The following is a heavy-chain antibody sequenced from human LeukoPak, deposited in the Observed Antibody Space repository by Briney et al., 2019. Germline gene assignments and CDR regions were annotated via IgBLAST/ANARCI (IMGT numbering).Heavy chain of an antibody. Sequence: GESLKIPCKGSGYCFISYWLAWVRHMPGKGLEWMGLLYPGDSGTRYSPYFQGRVTITADKSISTTYLQWSSLKPSDTAMFYCARSYNRGGSYFSALDIWGQGTMVTVSS. J-gene: IGHJ3*02. V-gene: IGHV5-51*01. CDR1: GYCFISYW. CDR3: ARSYNRGGSYFSALDI. CDR2: LYPGDSGT. D-gene: IGHD3-22*01.